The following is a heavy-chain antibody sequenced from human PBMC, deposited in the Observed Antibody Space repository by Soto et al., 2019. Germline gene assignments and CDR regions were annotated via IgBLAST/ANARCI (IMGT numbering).Heavy chain of an antibody. J-gene: IGHJ6*02. CDR2: IWYDGSNK. CDR3: AREEMATIPDLIIGMVV. D-gene: IGHD5-12*01. CDR1: GFTFSSFG. V-gene: IGHV3-33*01. Sequence: QVQLVASGGGVVQPGRSLRLSCAASGFTFSSFGMHWVRQAPGKGLKWVAVIWYDGSNKYYADSVKGRFTISRDNSKNTLYLQMNSLRAEDTAVYYCAREEMATIPDLIIGMVVWGQGTTVTVSS.